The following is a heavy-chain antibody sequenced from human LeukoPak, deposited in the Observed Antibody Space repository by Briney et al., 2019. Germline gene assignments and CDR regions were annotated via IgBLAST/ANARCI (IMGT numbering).Heavy chain of an antibody. D-gene: IGHD3-10*01. J-gene: IGHJ4*02. CDR1: GYTFTGYY. V-gene: IGHV1-2*02. CDR2: INPNSGGT. CDR3: ARDRELQYYFDY. Sequence: ASVKVSCKASGYTFTGYYIHWVRQAPGQGLEWMGWINPNSGGTNCAQKFQGRVTMTRDTSISTAYMELSRLRSDDTAVYYCARDRELQYYFDYWGQGTLVTVSS.